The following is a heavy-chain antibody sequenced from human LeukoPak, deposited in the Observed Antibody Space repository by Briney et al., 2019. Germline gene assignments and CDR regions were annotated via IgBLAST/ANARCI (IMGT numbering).Heavy chain of an antibody. CDR3: AREFSSGLIIDY. CDR2: ISGSSSYA. CDR1: GFTFSDFY. D-gene: IGHD3-22*01. J-gene: IGHJ4*02. Sequence: PGGSLRLSCAASGFTFSDFYRNWIRQAPGKGLEWVSYISGSSSYANYVDSVKGRFTISRDNAKKSLYLQMNSLRAEDAAVYYCAREFSSGLIIDYLGQGTLVTVSS. V-gene: IGHV3-11*06.